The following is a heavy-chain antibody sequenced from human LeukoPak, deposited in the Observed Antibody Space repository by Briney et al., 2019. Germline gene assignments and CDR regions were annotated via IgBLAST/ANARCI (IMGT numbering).Heavy chain of an antibody. D-gene: IGHD6-13*01. V-gene: IGHV4-39*01. CDR2: IYYSGST. Sequence: AETLSLTCTVSGGSISSSSYSWGWIRQPPGKGLEWIGSIYYSGSTYYNPSLKSRVTISVDTSKNQFSLKLTSVTAADTAVYYCARHPARIAAAGTGYWGQGTLVTVPS. CDR1: GGSISSSSYS. J-gene: IGHJ4*02. CDR3: ARHPARIAAAGTGY.